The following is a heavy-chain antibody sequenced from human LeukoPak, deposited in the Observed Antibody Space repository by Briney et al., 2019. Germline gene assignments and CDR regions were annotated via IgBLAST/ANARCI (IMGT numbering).Heavy chain of an antibody. CDR2: IYYSGST. V-gene: IGHV4-59*01. CDR1: GGSISSYY. J-gene: IGHJ3*01. Sequence: SETLSLTCTVSGGSISSYYWSWIRQPPGKGLEWIGYIYYSGSTNYNPSLKSRVTISVDTSKNQFSLKLSSVTAADTAVYYCARLSTVTTSGGAFDFWGQGTMVTVSS. CDR3: ARLSTVTTSGGAFDF. D-gene: IGHD4-17*01.